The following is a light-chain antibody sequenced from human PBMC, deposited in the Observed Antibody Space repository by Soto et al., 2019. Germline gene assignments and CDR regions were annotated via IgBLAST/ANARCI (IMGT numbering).Light chain of an antibody. CDR3: QQYNNWPPYT. CDR1: QSVSSN. V-gene: IGKV3-15*01. Sequence: EIVMTQSPATLSVSPGERATLSCRASQSVSSNLAWYQQKPGQAPRLLIYGASTRATGIPARFSGSGSGTEFTITISSLQSXXXAVYYCQQYNNWPPYTFGQGTKLEIK. CDR2: GAS. J-gene: IGKJ2*01.